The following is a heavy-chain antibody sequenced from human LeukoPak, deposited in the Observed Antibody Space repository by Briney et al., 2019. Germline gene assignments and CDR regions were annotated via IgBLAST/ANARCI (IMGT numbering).Heavy chain of an antibody. CDR1: GFTFSSYA. CDR2: ISSNGGST. J-gene: IGHJ4*02. V-gene: IGHV3-64*01. D-gene: IGHD3-16*01. Sequence: GGSLRLSCAASGFTFSSYAMHWVRQAPGKGLEYVSAISSNGGSTYYANSVKGRFTISRDNSKNTLYLQMGSLRAEDMAVYYCARGGQGSTMITFGTHYWGQGTLVTVSS. CDR3: ARGGQGSTMITFGTHY.